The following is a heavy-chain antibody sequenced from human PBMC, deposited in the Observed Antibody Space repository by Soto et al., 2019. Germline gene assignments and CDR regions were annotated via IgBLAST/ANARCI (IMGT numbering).Heavy chain of an antibody. V-gene: IGHV5-10-1*01. CDR2: IDPSDSRT. Sequence: LRDSCNASWDMFLVYRISWVRQMPGKGLEWVGKIDPSDSRTMYRPSSRARITISVDKSINTAYLEWGRLKASDTAMYYCARHDSSGDFDFWGRGTQGTVSS. CDR3: ARHDSSGDFDF. J-gene: IGHJ4*02. D-gene: IGHD5-12*01. CDR1: WDMFLVYR.